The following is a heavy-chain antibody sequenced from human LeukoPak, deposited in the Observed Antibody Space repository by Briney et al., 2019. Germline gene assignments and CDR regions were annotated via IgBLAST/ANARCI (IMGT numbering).Heavy chain of an antibody. J-gene: IGHJ4*02. V-gene: IGHV4-59*08. CDR3: ARHIFYDSSGYYRYFDS. Sequence: SETLSLTCTASGGSISTYYWSWIRQPPGQGLEWIGYIYYSGSTNYNPSLKSRVTISVATSKNQFSLKLSSVTAADTAVYYCARHIFYDSSGYYRYFDSWGQGTLVTVSS. CDR2: IYYSGST. D-gene: IGHD3-22*01. CDR1: GGSISTYY.